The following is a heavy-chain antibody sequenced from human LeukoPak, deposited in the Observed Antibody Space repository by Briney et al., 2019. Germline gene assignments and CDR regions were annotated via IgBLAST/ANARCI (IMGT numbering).Heavy chain of an antibody. D-gene: IGHD3-3*01. Sequence: ASVKVSCKASGYTFTSYGISWVRQAPGQGLEWMGWISAYNGNTNYAQKLQGRVTMTTDTSTSTAYMELRSLRSDDTAVYYCARAVQYYDFWSGYYRRDYYYYMDVWGKGTTVTISS. J-gene: IGHJ6*03. CDR1: GYTFTSYG. CDR3: ARAVQYYDFWSGYYRRDYYYYMDV. V-gene: IGHV1-18*01. CDR2: ISAYNGNT.